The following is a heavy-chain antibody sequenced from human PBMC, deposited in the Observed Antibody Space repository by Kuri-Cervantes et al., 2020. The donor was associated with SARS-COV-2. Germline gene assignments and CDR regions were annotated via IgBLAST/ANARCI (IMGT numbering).Heavy chain of an antibody. D-gene: IGHD3-3*01. CDR3: ARYRNDFWSGYCFFDY. CDR1: GGSISSYY. J-gene: IGHJ4*02. CDR2: IYTSGST. Sequence: SETLSLTCTVSGGSISSYYWSWIRQPAGKGLEWIGRIYTSGSTNYNPSLKSRVTISVDTSKNQFSLKLSSVTAADTAVYYCARYRNDFWSGYCFFDYWGQGTLVTVSS. V-gene: IGHV4-4*07.